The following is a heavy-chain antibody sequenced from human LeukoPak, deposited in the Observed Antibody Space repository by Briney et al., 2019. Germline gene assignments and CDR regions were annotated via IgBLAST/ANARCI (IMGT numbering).Heavy chain of an antibody. Sequence: GESLKISCKGSGYSFTSYWIGWVRQMPGKGLEWMGIIYPGDSDTRYSPSFQGQVTISADKSISTAYLQWSSLKASDTAMYYCARLWIVTKALFDPWGQGTLVTVSP. J-gene: IGHJ5*02. CDR2: IYPGDSDT. V-gene: IGHV5-51*01. CDR1: GYSFTSYW. D-gene: IGHD4-17*01. CDR3: ARLWIVTKALFDP.